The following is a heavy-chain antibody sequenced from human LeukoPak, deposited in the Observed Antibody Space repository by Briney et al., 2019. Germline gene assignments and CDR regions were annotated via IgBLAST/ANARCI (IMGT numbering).Heavy chain of an antibody. Sequence: GGSLRLSCAASGFTFSSYEMNWVRQAPGKGLEWVSYISSSGSTIYYADPVKGRFTISRDNAKNSLYLQMNSLRAEDTAVYYCARDSGGSGYFHYYMDVWGKGTTVTVSS. CDR2: ISSSGSTI. CDR1: GFTFSSYE. D-gene: IGHD3-22*01. CDR3: ARDSGGSGYFHYYMDV. V-gene: IGHV3-48*03. J-gene: IGHJ6*03.